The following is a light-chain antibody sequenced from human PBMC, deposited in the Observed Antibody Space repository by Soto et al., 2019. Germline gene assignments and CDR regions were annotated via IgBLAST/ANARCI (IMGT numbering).Light chain of an antibody. Sequence: DIVMTQSPRSLPVPLGDPASISSICSQSLLKTNGIKNLLWYLLRPGQSPQLLIYLGSNRASGVPDRFSGSGSGTDFTLKISRVEAEDVGIYYCMQALQGPATFGQGTKVDIK. CDR3: MQALQGPAT. V-gene: IGKV2-28*01. CDR1: QSLLKTNGIKN. CDR2: LGS. J-gene: IGKJ1*01.